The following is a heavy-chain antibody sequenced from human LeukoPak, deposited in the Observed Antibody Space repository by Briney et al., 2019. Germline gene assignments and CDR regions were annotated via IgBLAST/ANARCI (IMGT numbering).Heavy chain of an antibody. CDR1: GGTFSSYA. D-gene: IGHD2-2*01. CDR3: ARVRRPYIVVVPAAMGPHYYYYYMDV. V-gene: IGHV1-69*05. Sequence: GASVKVSCKASGGTFSSYAISWVRQAPGPGLGWMGGIIPFIGTAKHAQKFQGRVTITTDQSTSTAYMELSSLRSEDTAVYYCARVRRPYIVVVPAAMGPHYYYYYMDVWGKGTTVTVSS. J-gene: IGHJ6*03. CDR2: IIPFIGTA.